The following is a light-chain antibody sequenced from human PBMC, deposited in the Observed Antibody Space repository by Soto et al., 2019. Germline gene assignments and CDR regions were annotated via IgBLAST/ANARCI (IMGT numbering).Light chain of an antibody. V-gene: IGKV1D-8*01. CDR1: QGISNY. Sequence: IQMTQYPSSMSASLGYRPDIICRASQGISNYLAWYQQKPGKAPELLIYAASTLQSGVPSRFSGSGSGTDFTLTISCLQSEDFATYYCQQYYSFPWTFGQGTKVDIK. CDR2: AAS. J-gene: IGKJ1*01. CDR3: QQYYSFPWT.